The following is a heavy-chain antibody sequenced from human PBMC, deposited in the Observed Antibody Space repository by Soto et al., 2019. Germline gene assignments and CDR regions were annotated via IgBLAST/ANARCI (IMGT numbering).Heavy chain of an antibody. CDR2: MNPNSGNT. D-gene: IGHD3-10*01. J-gene: IGHJ6*02. Sequence: QVQLVQSGAEVKKPGASVKVSCKASGYTFTSYDINWVRQATGQGLEWMGWMNPNSGNTGYAQKFQGRVTMTMNTNIGTTGTAQKLQGRGTTTRNQSISTAHRELSSLRSEDTAVYYCAKRTSRRLFVYYYYGMDVWGQGTTVTVSS. V-gene: IGHV1-8*01. CDR1: GYTFTSYD. CDR3: ISTAHRELSSLRSEDTAVYYCAKRTSRRLFVYYYYGMDV.